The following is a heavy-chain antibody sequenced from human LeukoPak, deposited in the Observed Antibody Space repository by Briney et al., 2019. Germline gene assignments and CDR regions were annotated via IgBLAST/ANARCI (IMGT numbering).Heavy chain of an antibody. D-gene: IGHD2-2*01. Sequence: GGSLRLSCAASGFTFSNYSMNWVRQAPGKGLEWVSSISSSSSYIYYADSVRGRFTISRDNAKNSLYLQMNSLRAEGTAVYYCAREVIVVPAANYFDYWGQGTLVTVSS. CDR1: GFTFSNYS. J-gene: IGHJ4*02. V-gene: IGHV3-21*01. CDR2: ISSSSSYI. CDR3: AREVIVVPAANYFDY.